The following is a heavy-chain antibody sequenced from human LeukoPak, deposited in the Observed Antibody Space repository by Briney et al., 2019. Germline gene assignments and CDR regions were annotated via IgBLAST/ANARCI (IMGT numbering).Heavy chain of an antibody. CDR1: GGTFSSYT. V-gene: IGHV1-69*02. J-gene: IGHJ4*02. D-gene: IGHD3-22*01. CDR2: IIPILGIA. Sequence: SVKVSCKASGGTFSSYTISWVRQAPGQGLEWMGRIIPILGIANYAQKFQGRVTITADKSSSTVYMELSSLRSEYTAVYYGATYYYDSSGYYLDYWGQGTLVTVSS. CDR3: ATYYYDSSGYYLDY.